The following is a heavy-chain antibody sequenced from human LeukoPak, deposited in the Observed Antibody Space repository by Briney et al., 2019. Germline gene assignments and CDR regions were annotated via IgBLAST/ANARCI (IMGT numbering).Heavy chain of an antibody. Sequence: GGSLRLSCAASGFTFGAYAMSWVRQAPGKGLEWVSGIGGSGVSTYYADSVKGRFTISRDNSKNTLYVQMNSLRAEDTAVYYCTRRLDDWGQGTLVTVSS. J-gene: IGHJ4*02. CDR2: IGGSGVST. CDR1: GFTFGAYA. V-gene: IGHV3-23*01. CDR3: TRRLDD. D-gene: IGHD3-16*01.